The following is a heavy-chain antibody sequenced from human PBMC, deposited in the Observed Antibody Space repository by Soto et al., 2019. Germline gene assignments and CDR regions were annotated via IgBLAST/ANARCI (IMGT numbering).Heavy chain of an antibody. V-gene: IGHV1-69*01. Sequence: QVQLVQSGAEVKKPGSSVKVSCKASGGTFSSYAISWVRQAPGQGLEWMGGIIPIFGTANYAQKFQGRVTITADESTSTAYMELGSLRSEDTAVYYCARDRGVYYDILTGYQNYGMDVWGQGTTVTVSS. D-gene: IGHD3-9*01. CDR2: IIPIFGTA. J-gene: IGHJ6*02. CDR1: GGTFSSYA. CDR3: ARDRGVYYDILTGYQNYGMDV.